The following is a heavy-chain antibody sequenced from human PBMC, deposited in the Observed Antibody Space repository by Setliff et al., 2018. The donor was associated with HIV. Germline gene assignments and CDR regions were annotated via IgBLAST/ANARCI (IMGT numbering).Heavy chain of an antibody. CDR3: ARSRSTRDAFDI. V-gene: IGHV3-21*01. J-gene: IGHJ3*02. Sequence: PGGSLRLSCVTSGFTFTSHSMNWVRLRPGKGLEWVSSISSSGSYIYYAGSLRGRFTISRDYASNSLYLEMNSLRVEDTAIYYCARSRSTRDAFDIWGQGTMVTVSS. D-gene: IGHD1-1*01. CDR2: ISSSGSYI. CDR1: GFTFTSHS.